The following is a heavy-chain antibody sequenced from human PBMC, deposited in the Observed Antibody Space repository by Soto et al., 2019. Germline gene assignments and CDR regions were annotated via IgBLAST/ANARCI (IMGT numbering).Heavy chain of an antibody. CDR1: GGSISSGGYY. CDR3: GRAYYDFWRGVYGMDV. CDR2: IYYSGST. V-gene: IGHV4-31*03. J-gene: IGHJ6*02. D-gene: IGHD3-3*01. Sequence: QVQLQVSGPGLVKPSQTLSLTCTVSGGSISSGGYYWSWIRQHPGKGLEWIGYIYYSGSTYYNPSLKSRVTISVDTSKNQFSLKLSSVTAADTAVYYCGRAYYDFWRGVYGMDVWGQGTTVTVSS.